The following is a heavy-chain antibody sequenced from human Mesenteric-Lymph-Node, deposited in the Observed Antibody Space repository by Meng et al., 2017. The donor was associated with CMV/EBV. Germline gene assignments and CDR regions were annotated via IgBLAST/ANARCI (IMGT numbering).Heavy chain of an antibody. Sequence: LSLTCAASGFTFSDYYMSWIRQAPGKGLEWVSYISSSGSTIYYADSVKGRFTISRDNAKNSLYLQMNSLRAEDTAVYYCARGLWFGELPFDAFDIWGQGTMVTVSS. CDR1: GFTFSDYY. D-gene: IGHD3-10*01. CDR2: ISSSGSTI. CDR3: ARGLWFGELPFDAFDI. V-gene: IGHV3-11*01. J-gene: IGHJ3*02.